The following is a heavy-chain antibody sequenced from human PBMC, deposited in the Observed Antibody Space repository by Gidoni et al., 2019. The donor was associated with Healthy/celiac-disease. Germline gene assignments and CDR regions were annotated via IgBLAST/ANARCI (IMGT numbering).Heavy chain of an antibody. CDR3: ARGGGYKHYGSGIPNVIDY. CDR2: IWYDGSNK. CDR1: GFPFRSYG. Sequence: QVQLVESGGGVVQPGRSLRLSCAACGFPFRSYGLPWVRQDPGKGLEWVAVIWYDGSNKYYADSGKGRFTISRDNSKNTLYLQMNSLRAEDTAVYYCARGGGYKHYGSGIPNVIDYWGQGTLVTVSS. J-gene: IGHJ4*02. D-gene: IGHD3-10*01. V-gene: IGHV3-33*01.